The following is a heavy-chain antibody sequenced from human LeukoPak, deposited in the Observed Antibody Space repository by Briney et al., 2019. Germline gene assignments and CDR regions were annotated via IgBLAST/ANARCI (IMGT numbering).Heavy chain of an antibody. D-gene: IGHD6-19*01. CDR2: ISWNSGSI. Sequence: GRSLRLSCAASGFTFDDYAMHWVRQAPGKGLEWVSGISWNSGSIGYADSVKGRFTISRDNAKNSLYLQMNSLRAEDTALYYCAKSAVAGTESTHFDYWGQGTLVTVSS. CDR1: GFTFDDYA. J-gene: IGHJ4*02. CDR3: AKSAVAGTESTHFDY. V-gene: IGHV3-9*01.